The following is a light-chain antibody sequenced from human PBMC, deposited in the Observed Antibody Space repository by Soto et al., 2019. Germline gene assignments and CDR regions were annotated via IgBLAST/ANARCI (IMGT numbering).Light chain of an antibody. CDR3: SSHGGANNFYV. CDR2: EVT. Sequence: QSALTQPPSASGSPGQSVRISWTGPSSGIGAYDSVSWYQQHPGKVPKLLIYEVTKRPSGVPDRFSASKSGSTASLTVSGLQAEDEADYYCSSHGGANNFYVFGTGTKVTVL. CDR1: SSGIGAYDS. V-gene: IGLV2-8*01. J-gene: IGLJ1*01.